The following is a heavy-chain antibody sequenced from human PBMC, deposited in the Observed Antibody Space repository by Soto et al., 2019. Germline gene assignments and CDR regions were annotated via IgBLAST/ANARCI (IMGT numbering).Heavy chain of an antibody. CDR2: ISPGDSDT. CDR3: ATTSSWYGTLYYFDY. J-gene: IGHJ4*02. Sequence: PGESLKISCKGSGNSFTNYWIGWVRQMPGKGLEWMGVISPGDSDTRYSPSFQGQVTISADKSISTAYLQWSSLKASDTAMYYCATTSSWYGTLYYFDYWGQGTLVTVSS. CDR1: GNSFTNYW. D-gene: IGHD6-13*01. V-gene: IGHV5-51*01.